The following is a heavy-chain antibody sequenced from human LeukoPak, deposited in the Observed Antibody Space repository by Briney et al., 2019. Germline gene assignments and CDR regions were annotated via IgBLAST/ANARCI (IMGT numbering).Heavy chain of an antibody. D-gene: IGHD3-10*01. Sequence: QSGPTLVNPTETLTLTCTCSGFSLRSSGVGVAWIRQPPGKALEWLALTLWDDDKRYSPSLKSRLTITRDTSKNEVALTMTNMDPVDTATYYCAHITYYSSGSYQPFDYWGQGTLVTVSS. CDR1: GFSLRSSGVG. J-gene: IGHJ4*02. V-gene: IGHV2-5*02. CDR3: AHITYYSSGSYQPFDY. CDR2: TLWDDDK.